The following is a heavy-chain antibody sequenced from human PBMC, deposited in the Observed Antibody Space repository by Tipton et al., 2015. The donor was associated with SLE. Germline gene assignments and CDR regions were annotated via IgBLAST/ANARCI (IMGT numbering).Heavy chain of an antibody. CDR2: IIPIFGTA. J-gene: IGHJ6*03. D-gene: IGHD4-11*01. CDR1: GGTFSSYA. CDR3: ARGVTKGFYYYYYMDV. V-gene: IGHV1-69*05. Sequence: QSGPEVKKPGSSVKVSCKASGGTFSSYAISWVRQAPGQGLEWMGGIIPIFGTANYAQKFQGRVTITTDESTSTAYMELSSLRSEDTAVYYCARGVTKGFYYYYYMDVWGKGTTVTVSS.